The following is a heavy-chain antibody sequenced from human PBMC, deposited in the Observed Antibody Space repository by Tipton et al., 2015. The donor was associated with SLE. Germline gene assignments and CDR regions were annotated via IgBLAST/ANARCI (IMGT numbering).Heavy chain of an antibody. J-gene: IGHJ3*02. CDR1: GFTFSSYG. V-gene: IGHV3-30*19. CDR2: ISYDGSNK. Sequence: SLRLSCAASGFTFSSYGMHWVRQAPGKGLEWVAVISYDGSNKYYADSVKGRFTISRDNSKNTLYLQMNSLRAEDTAVYYCARELHSGWWYAFDIWGQGTMVTVSS. CDR3: ARELHSGWWYAFDI. D-gene: IGHD2-15*01.